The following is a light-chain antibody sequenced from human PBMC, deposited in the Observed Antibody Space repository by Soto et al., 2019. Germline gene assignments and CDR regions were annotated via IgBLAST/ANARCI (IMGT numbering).Light chain of an antibody. V-gene: IGKV3-15*01. J-gene: IGKJ4*01. CDR1: QSISSN. CDR2: GAS. CDR3: QQYGSSLT. Sequence: EIVMTQSPATLSVSPGERATLSCRASQSISSNLAWYQQKPGQAPSLLLYGASTRATGIPARFSGSGSGTDFTLTISSLQSEDFAVYYCQQYGSSLTFGGGTKVEIK.